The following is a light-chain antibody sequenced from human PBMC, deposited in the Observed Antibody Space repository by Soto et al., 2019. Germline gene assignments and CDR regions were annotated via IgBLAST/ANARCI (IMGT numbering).Light chain of an antibody. CDR2: EVT. CDR1: SSDVGRYNF. V-gene: IGLV2-8*01. J-gene: IGLJ2*01. Sequence: QSALTQPPSASGSPGQSVTISCTGTSSDVGRYNFVSWYQQYPGKAPKLMIYEVTKRPSGVPDRFSGSKSGNTASLTVSGLRAEDEADYYCSSYAGSNNGVFGGGTKLTVL. CDR3: SSYAGSNNGV.